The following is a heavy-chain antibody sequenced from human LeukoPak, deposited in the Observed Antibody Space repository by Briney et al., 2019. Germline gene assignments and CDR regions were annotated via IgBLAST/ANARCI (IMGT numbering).Heavy chain of an antibody. CDR2: MNTNSGNT. J-gene: IGHJ5*02. CDR3: VRMTVRGVISP. CDR1: GYTFTNHD. D-gene: IGHD3-10*01. V-gene: IGHV1-8*03. Sequence: ASVTVSFKASGYTFTNHDINWVRQAAGQGLEWMGWMNTNSGNTGYSQKFQVRLTITRDTSISTAYMELSSLRADDTAVYYCVRMTVRGVISPWGQGTRVTVSS.